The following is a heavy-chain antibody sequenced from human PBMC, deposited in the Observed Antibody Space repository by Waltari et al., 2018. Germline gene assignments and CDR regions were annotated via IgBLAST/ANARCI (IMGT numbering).Heavy chain of an antibody. CDR2: IYYSGST. J-gene: IGHJ3*02. V-gene: IGHV4-59*11. CDR3: ARGREGRFDAFDI. D-gene: IGHD3-16*01. Sequence: QVQLQESGPGLVKPSETLSLTCTVSGGSISSHYWSWIRQPPGKGLEWIGYIYYSGSTNYNPSLKSRVTISVDTSKNQFSLKLSSVTAADTAVYYCARGREGRFDAFDIWGQGTMVTVSS. CDR1: GGSISSHY.